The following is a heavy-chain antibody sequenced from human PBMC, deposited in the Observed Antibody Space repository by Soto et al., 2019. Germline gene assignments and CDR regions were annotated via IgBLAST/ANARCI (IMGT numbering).Heavy chain of an antibody. CDR3: ARALRYCSSTSCYPEAFYGMDV. Sequence: ASVKVSCKASGGTFSSYAISWVRQAPGQGLEWMGGIIPIFGTANYAQKFQGRVTITADESTSTAYMELSSLRSEDTAVYYCARALRYCSSTSCYPEAFYGMDVWGQGTTVTVSS. D-gene: IGHD2-2*01. V-gene: IGHV1-69*13. CDR1: GGTFSSYA. J-gene: IGHJ6*02. CDR2: IIPIFGTA.